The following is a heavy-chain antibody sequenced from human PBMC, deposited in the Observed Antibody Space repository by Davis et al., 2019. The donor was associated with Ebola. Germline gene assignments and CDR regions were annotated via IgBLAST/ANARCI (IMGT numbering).Heavy chain of an antibody. J-gene: IGHJ4*02. CDR1: GFTFSSYS. Sequence: GGSLRLSCAASGFTFSSYSMNWVRQAPGKGLEWVSSISSSSSYIYYADSVKGRFTISRDNAKNSLYLQMNSLRAEDTAVYYCARDRGYSYGRGNWGQGTLVTVSS. CDR3: ARDRGYSYGRGN. D-gene: IGHD5-18*01. CDR2: ISSSSSYI. V-gene: IGHV3-21*01.